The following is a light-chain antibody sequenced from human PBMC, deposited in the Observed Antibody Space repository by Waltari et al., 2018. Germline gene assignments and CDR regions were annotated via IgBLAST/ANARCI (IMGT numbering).Light chain of an antibody. Sequence: QSVLTPPPSVSAAPGQRLTISCSGSSSHIGSTYVCWYQHVPGTAPKLLIDDDDKRLPEIPGRFSGSKSGTSAVLGITGLQTEDEADYYCGTWDSGLSVVVFGGGTRLTVL. CDR3: GTWDSGLSVVV. CDR1: SSHIGSTY. J-gene: IGLJ2*01. V-gene: IGLV1-51*01. CDR2: DDD.